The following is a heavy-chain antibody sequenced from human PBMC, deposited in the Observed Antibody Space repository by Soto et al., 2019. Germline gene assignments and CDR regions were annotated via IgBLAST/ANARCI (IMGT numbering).Heavy chain of an antibody. D-gene: IGHD3-3*01. V-gene: IGHV3-23*01. CDR1: GFTFSSYA. J-gene: IGHJ6*02. Sequence: PGGSLRLSCAASGFTFSSYAMSWVRQAPGKGLEWVSAISGSGGSTYYADSVKGRFTISRDNSKNTLYLQMNSLRAEDTAVYYCANRLLEWLSPGVWDVWGQGTTVTVSS. CDR3: ANRLLEWLSPGVWDV. CDR2: ISGSGGST.